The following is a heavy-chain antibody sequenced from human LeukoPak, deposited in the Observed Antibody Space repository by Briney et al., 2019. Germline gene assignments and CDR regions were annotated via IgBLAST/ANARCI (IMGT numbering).Heavy chain of an antibody. CDR2: ISGSNGNT. CDR1: GYSFSSHG. V-gene: IGHV1-18*01. Sequence: ASVKVSCKASGYSFSSHGISWVRQAPGQGLEWMGWISGSNGNTDYAEKFKGSVTMTADTSTTTVYMELRSLRSDDTAIYYCARATYCTSTSCYVPFDYWGQGTLVTVSS. CDR3: ARATYCTSTSCYVPFDY. J-gene: IGHJ4*02. D-gene: IGHD2-2*01.